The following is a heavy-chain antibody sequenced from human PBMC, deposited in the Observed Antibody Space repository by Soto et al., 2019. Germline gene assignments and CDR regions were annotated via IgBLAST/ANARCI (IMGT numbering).Heavy chain of an antibody. Sequence: GGSLRLSCAASGFTFSSYGMHWVRQAPGKGLEWVAVIWYDGSNKYYADSVKGRFTISRDNSKNTLYLQMNSLRAEDTAVYYCARAGDYYYGMDVWGQGTTVTV. V-gene: IGHV3-33*01. CDR2: IWYDGSNK. CDR1: GFTFSSYG. J-gene: IGHJ6*02. CDR3: ARAGDYYYGMDV.